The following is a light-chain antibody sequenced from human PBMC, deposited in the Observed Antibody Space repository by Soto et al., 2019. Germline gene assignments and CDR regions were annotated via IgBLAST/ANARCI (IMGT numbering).Light chain of an antibody. J-gene: IGKJ5*01. CDR1: QSVSSS. Sequence: EILMTQFPATLSVSPGERATLSCRASQSVSSSLAWYQQKPGQAPRLLIYGASTRATGIPARFSGSGSGTEFTLTIISLHSEDYAVYYCQHYYNWPPITFGQGTRLEIK. CDR3: QHYYNWPPIT. CDR2: GAS. V-gene: IGKV3-15*01.